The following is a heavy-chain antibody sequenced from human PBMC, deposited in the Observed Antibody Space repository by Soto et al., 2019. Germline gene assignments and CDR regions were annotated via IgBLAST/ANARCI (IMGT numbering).Heavy chain of an antibody. CDR1: GFTFRNYK. V-gene: IGHV3-48*01. CDR3: ARRGPGTYFDD. Sequence: PGGSLRLSCEASGFTFRNYKMNWVRQAPGKGLEWVSQISIGSSSMDYADSVKGRFTISRDNSKNTLYLQMNSLRAEDTAVYYCARRGPGTYFDDWGQGTLVTVSS. D-gene: IGHD6-13*01. J-gene: IGHJ4*02. CDR2: ISIGSSSM.